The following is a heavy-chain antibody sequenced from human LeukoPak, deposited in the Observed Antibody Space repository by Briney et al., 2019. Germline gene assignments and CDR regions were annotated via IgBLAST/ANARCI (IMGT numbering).Heavy chain of an antibody. Sequence: GASVKVSCKASGYTFSGYYIHWVRQAPGQGLEWMGIINPSGGSTSYAQKSQGRVTMTRDMSTSTVYMELSSLRSDDTAVYYCAREGLLGASYYWGQGTLVTVSS. J-gene: IGHJ4*02. V-gene: IGHV1-46*01. CDR2: INPSGGST. CDR1: GYTFSGYY. D-gene: IGHD1-26*01. CDR3: AREGLLGASYY.